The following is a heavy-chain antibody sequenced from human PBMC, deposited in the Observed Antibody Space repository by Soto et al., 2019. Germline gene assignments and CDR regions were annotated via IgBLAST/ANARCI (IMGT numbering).Heavy chain of an antibody. J-gene: IGHJ5*01. CDR2: IIPVFGTA. CDR3: ARDRWGSYSFDS. V-gene: IGHV1-69*01. CDR1: GGVFRNYA. Sequence: VQLVQSGADVKKPGSSVKVSCKASGGVFRNYAINWVRQAPGQGLEWMGGIIPVFGTADYPQKFQGRVTITADESTTTAYMELTSLKTEDTAVYFCARDRWGSYSFDSWGQGTLVTVAS. D-gene: IGHD1-26*01.